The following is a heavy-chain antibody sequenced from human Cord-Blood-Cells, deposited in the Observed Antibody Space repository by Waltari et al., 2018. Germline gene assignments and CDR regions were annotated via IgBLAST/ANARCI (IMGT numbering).Heavy chain of an antibody. D-gene: IGHD3-3*01. Sequence: QVQLVESGGGVVQPGRSLRLSCAASGFTFSSYGMHWVRQAPGKGLEWVAVIWYDESNKYYADSVKGRFTISRDNSKNTLYLQMNSLRAEDTAVYYCARVFVFPNAFDIWGQGTMVTVSS. CDR2: IWYDESNK. V-gene: IGHV3-33*01. CDR1: GFTFSSYG. CDR3: ARVFVFPNAFDI. J-gene: IGHJ3*02.